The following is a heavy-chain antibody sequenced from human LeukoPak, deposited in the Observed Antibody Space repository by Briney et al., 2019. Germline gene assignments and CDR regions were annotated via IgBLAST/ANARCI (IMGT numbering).Heavy chain of an antibody. CDR3: ARDQLLAAPGQWESYYFGS. CDR2: INTKTGNP. D-gene: IGHD6-13*01. Sequence: ASVKVSCKASGYTFTSYYMHWVRQAPGQGLEWMGWINTKTGNPTNVQGFTGRFVFSLDTSVSTAYLQISSLKAEDTAMYYCARDQLLAAPGQWESYYFGSWGQGTLVTVSA. J-gene: IGHJ4*02. CDR1: GYTFTSYY. V-gene: IGHV7-4-1*02.